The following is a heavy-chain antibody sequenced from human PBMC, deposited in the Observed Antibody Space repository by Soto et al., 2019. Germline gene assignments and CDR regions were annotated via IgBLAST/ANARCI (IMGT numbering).Heavy chain of an antibody. D-gene: IGHD1-26*01. CDR3: ARGRDQPPVGLYFDS. V-gene: IGHV1-69*01. J-gene: IGHJ4*02. CDR1: GDAFTNYI. Sequence: QVQLVQSGAEVKKPGSSVKVSCKASGDAFTNYIFDWVRQAPGQGLEWLGGIIPMFGTPKYAQTFQDRVTISADVSTGTAYLELTSLRFDDTAVYYCARGRDQPPVGLYFDSWGEGTRVTVSS. CDR2: IIPMFGTP.